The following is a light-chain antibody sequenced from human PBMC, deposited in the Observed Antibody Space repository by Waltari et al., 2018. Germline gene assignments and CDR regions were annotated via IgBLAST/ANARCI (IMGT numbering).Light chain of an antibody. J-gene: IGKJ1*01. CDR1: QTISTY. Sequence: DIQMTQSPSSLSTSMGDRVTITCRASQTISTYLAWYQQKPGKVPKLLIYAASSLESGVPSRFSGSGSGTEFTLTISSLQPEDFATYYCQQHYSHPRTFGQGTKVEIK. CDR2: AAS. V-gene: IGKV1-17*03. CDR3: QQHYSHPRT.